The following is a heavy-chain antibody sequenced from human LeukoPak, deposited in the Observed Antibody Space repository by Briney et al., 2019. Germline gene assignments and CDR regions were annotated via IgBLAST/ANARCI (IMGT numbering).Heavy chain of an antibody. CDR3: AKGLGRTPYYFDY. J-gene: IGHJ4*02. Sequence: GSLRLSCAASGFTVSSNYMSWVRQAPGKGLEWVSVIYSGGSTYYADSVKGRFTISRDNSKNTLYLQMNSLRAEDTAVYYCAKGLGRTPYYFDYWGQGTLVTVSS. CDR2: IYSGGST. D-gene: IGHD7-27*01. V-gene: IGHV3-66*01. CDR1: GFTVSSNY.